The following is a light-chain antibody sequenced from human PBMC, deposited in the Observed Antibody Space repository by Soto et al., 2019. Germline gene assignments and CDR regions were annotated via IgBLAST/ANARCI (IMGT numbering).Light chain of an antibody. CDR3: QHYNSYSEA. V-gene: IGKV1-5*03. Sequence: DIQVTQSPSTLSGSVGDRVTITCRASQTISSWLAWYQQKPGKAPKLLIYKASTLKSGVPSRFSGRGSGTEFTLTIISLQPDDFATYHCQHYNSYSEAFAQGTKVDIK. CDR1: QTISSW. CDR2: KAS. J-gene: IGKJ1*01.